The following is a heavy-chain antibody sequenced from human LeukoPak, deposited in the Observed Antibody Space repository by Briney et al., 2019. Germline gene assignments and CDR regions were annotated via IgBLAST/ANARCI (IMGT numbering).Heavy chain of an antibody. V-gene: IGHV3-48*03. J-gene: IGHJ4*02. D-gene: IGHD5-24*01. CDR3: AVATIKDYFDY. CDR1: GFTFSSYE. CDR2: ISSSGSTI. Sequence: GSLRLSCAASGFTFSSYETNWVRQAPGKGLEWVSYISSSGSTIYYADSVKGRFTISRDNAKNSLYLQMNSLRAEDTAVYYCAVATIKDYFDYWGQGTLVTVSS.